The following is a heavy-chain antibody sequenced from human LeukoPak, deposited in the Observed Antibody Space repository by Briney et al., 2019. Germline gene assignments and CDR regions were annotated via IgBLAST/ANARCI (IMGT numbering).Heavy chain of an antibody. CDR2: ISYDGSNK. Sequence: GGSLRLSCAASGFTFDDYAMHWVRQAPGKGLEWVAVISYDGSNKYYADSVKGRFTISRDNSKNTLYLQMNSLRAEDTAVYYCAKPGGGIQLWLFDYWGQGTLVTVSS. J-gene: IGHJ4*02. CDR1: GFTFDDYA. V-gene: IGHV3-30*18. D-gene: IGHD5-18*01. CDR3: AKPGGGIQLWLFDY.